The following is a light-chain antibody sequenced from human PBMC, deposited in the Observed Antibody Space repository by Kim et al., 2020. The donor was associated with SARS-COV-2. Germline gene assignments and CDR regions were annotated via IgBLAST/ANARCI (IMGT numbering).Light chain of an antibody. CDR1: QSVSGY. CDR3: QQHGSSPYS. V-gene: IGKV3-20*01. Sequence: SLSPGERATLSCRASQSVSGYLAWYQQKPGQAPRLLIYGASNRATGIPDRFSGSGYGTEFSLTINRLEPEDFALYYCQQHGSSPYSFGQGTKLEI. CDR2: GAS. J-gene: IGKJ2*03.